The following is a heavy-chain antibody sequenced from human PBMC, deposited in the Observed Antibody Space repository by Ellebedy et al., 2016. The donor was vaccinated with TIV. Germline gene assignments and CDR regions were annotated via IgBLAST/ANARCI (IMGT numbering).Heavy chain of an antibody. V-gene: IGHV1-18*04. J-gene: IGHJ5*02. CDR2: ISGYNGDT. CDR3: TRGFYEKFDP. CDR1: GYTFTKYG. D-gene: IGHD5/OR15-5a*01. Sequence: ASVKVSCKASGYTFTKYGISWVRQAPGQGLEWMGWISGYNGDTNSAQKFQVRVTMTIDTSTSTVYMELRSLSFDDTAVYYCTRGFYEKFDPWGQGTLVTVS.